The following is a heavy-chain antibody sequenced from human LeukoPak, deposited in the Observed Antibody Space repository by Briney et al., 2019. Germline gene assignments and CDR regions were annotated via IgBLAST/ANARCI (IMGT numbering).Heavy chain of an antibody. CDR3: ARDWGVGLRYYYYYMDV. CDR1: GGTFSSYA. Sequence: GASVKVSCKASGGTFSSYAISWVRQAPGQGLEWMGRIIPIFGTANYAQKFQGRVTITTDESTSTAYMELSSLRSEDTAGYYCARDWGVGLRYYYYYMDVWGKGTTVTVSS. V-gene: IGHV1-69*05. D-gene: IGHD3-16*01. CDR2: IIPIFGTA. J-gene: IGHJ6*03.